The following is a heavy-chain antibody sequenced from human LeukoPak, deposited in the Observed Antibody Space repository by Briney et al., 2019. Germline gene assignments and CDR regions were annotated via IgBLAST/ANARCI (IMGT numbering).Heavy chain of an antibody. CDR3: AVGIRASGSYQIWGHAFDI. D-gene: IGHD3-10*01. CDR2: IIPIFSTA. CDR1: GGTFSSYT. V-gene: IGHV1-69*13. Sequence: SVKVSCKASGGTFSSYTISWVRRAPGQGLEWMGGIIPIFSTADYAQKFQGRVTITADESTSTAYMELSSLRSDDTAVYYCAVGIRASGSYQIWGHAFDIWGQGTMVTVSS. J-gene: IGHJ3*02.